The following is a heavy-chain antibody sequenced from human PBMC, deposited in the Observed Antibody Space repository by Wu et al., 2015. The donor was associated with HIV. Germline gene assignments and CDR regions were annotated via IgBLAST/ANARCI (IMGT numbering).Heavy chain of an antibody. Sequence: QVQLVQSGAEVKKPGSSVKVSCKASGGTDSRYVISWVRQAPGQGLEWMGGIVPIFGTPNYAQKFQGRFTITTDDSATTAYMELSSLTSEDTAFYYCARGVVRERRFDPWGQGTLVTVSS. D-gene: IGHD2-15*01. J-gene: IGHJ5*02. V-gene: IGHV1-69*05. CDR2: IVPIFGTP. CDR1: GGTDSRYV. CDR3: ARGVVRERRFDP.